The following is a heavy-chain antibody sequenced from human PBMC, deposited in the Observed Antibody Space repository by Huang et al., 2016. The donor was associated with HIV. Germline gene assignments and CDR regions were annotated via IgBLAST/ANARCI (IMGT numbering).Heavy chain of an antibody. CDR2: IYQSGTT. D-gene: IGHD6-13*01. V-gene: IGHV4-39*01. Sequence: QLQLQESGPGLVKPSETLSLTCTVSGGSISSSSYYWGWIRQPPGKGLEWIGSIYQSGTTYYNPSRKSRVTISVETSRTQFSLKLSSVTAADTAVYYCAAHGRIVGIPAAPLRFDPWGQGTLVTVSS. CDR3: AAHGRIVGIPAAPLRFDP. J-gene: IGHJ5*02. CDR1: GGSISSSSYY.